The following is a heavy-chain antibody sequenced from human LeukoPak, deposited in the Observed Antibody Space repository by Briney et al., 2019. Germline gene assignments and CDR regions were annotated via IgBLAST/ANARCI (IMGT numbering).Heavy chain of an antibody. Sequence: GGSLRLSCAAPGFTFSSYAMHWVRQAPGKGLEWVAVISYDGSNKYYADSVKGRFTISRDNSKNTLYLQMNSLRAEDTAVYYCARDSLRQYSSGWYGYWGQGTLVTVSS. CDR3: ARDSLRQYSSGWYGY. CDR1: GFTFSSYA. J-gene: IGHJ4*02. D-gene: IGHD6-19*01. V-gene: IGHV3-30*04. CDR2: ISYDGSNK.